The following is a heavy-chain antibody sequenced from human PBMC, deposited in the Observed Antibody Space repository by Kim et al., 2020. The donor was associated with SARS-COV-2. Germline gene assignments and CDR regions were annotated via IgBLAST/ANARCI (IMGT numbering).Heavy chain of an antibody. V-gene: IGHV4-59*09. CDR2: T. Sequence: TNYNPSLKSRVTISLDTSKNRFSLNLTSVTAADTALFLCARGPTRIYFDYWGQGTLVTVSS. J-gene: IGHJ4*02. CDR3: ARGPTRIYFDY.